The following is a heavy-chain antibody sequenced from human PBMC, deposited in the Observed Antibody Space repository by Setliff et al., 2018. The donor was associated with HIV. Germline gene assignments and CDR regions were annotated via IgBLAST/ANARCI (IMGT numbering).Heavy chain of an antibody. D-gene: IGHD3-10*01. CDR1: GGTFNRHA. CDR2: TNPSLGSA. J-gene: IGHJ5*02. Sequence: SVKVSCKASGGTFNRHAISWLRQAPGQGLEWMGGTNPSLGSANYAQKFQGRVTITTDESTSTAYMELSSLRSDDTAVYFCARDLAESAFIMIRGAGWFDPWGQGTLVTVSS. V-gene: IGHV1-69*05. CDR3: ARDLAESAFIMIRGAGWFDP.